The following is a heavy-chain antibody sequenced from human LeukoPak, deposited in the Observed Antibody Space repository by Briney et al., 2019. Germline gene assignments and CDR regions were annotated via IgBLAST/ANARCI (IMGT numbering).Heavy chain of an antibody. CDR3: ARLSKGRYFDYIFDY. V-gene: IGHV4-39*01. J-gene: IGHJ4*02. CDR2: TYYTGST. CDR1: GGSFSSSLNY. D-gene: IGHD3-9*01. Sequence: PSETLSLTCTVSGGSFSSSLNYWGWIRQPPGKGREWIGNTYYTGSTYSNPTLKRRVTMSVDTSKNQFSLKLNSVTAADTAVYYCARLSKGRYFDYIFDYWGQGTLLTVSS.